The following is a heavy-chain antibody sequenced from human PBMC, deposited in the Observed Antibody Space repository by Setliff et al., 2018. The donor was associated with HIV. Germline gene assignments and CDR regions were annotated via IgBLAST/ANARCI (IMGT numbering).Heavy chain of an antibody. J-gene: IGHJ4*02. V-gene: IGHV1-69*13. CDR3: ARGSCSGCYLSDY. D-gene: IGHD6-19*01. CDR2: IIPIFGTP. Sequence: EASVKVSCKASGGTFSSYAISWVRQAPGQGLEWMGGIIPIFGTPDYAQKFQGRITITADESTSTAYMELSSLRSEDTAVYYCARGSCSGCYLSDYWGLGTLVTVSS. CDR1: GGTFSSYA.